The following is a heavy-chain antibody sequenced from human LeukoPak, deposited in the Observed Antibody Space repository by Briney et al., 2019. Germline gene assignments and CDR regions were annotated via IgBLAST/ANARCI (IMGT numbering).Heavy chain of an antibody. CDR3: AKRRGLELTYYYHMDV. J-gene: IGHJ6*03. CDR1: GFTFSSYA. D-gene: IGHD1-7*01. Sequence: GGSLRLSCAASGFTFSSYAMSWVRQAPGKGLEWVSAISGSGGSTYCADSVKGRFTISRDNSKNTLYLQMNTLRADDTAVYYCAKRRGLELTYYYHMDVWGKGTTVTVSS. CDR2: ISGSGGST. V-gene: IGHV3-23*01.